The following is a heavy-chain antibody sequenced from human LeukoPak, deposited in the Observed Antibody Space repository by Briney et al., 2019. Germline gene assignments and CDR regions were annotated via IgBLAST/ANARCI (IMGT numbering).Heavy chain of an antibody. V-gene: IGHV1-2*02. CDR3: ARDSAPGDTYGLLGIDS. J-gene: IGHJ4*02. CDR1: GYTFTGYY. CDR2: INPNSGGT. Sequence: ASVKVSCKASGYTFTGYYMHWVRQAPGQGLEWMGWINPNSGGTNYAQKFQGRVTMTRDTSISTAYMELSRPRSDDTAVYYCARDSAPGDTYGLLGIDSWGQGTLVTVSS. D-gene: IGHD5-18*01.